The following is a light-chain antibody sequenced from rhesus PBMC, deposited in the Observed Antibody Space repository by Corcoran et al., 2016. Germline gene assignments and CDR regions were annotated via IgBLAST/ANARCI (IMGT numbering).Light chain of an antibody. CDR1: QGISSW. CDR2: AAA. Sequence: DIQMTQSPFSLSASVGDKVTITCRASQGISSWLAWYQQKPGKAPQLLIYAAASLQSGVPSRFCCSGSGTDYTLPISSLQPEDFATYYCQQGYNTPFTFGPGTKLDIK. V-gene: IGKV1-18*01. J-gene: IGKJ3*01. CDR3: QQGYNTPFT.